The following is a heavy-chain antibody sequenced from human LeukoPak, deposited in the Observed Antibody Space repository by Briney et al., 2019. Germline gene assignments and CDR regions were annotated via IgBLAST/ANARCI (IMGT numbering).Heavy chain of an antibody. D-gene: IGHD1-1*01. CDR2: ISAYNGNT. Sequence: ASVKVSCKASGYTFTNYDINWVRQATGQGLEWMGWISAYNGNTNYAQKLQGRVTMTTDTSTSTAYMELRSLRSDDTAVYYCARVGYNWNDFGNYWGQGTLVTVSS. CDR1: GYTFTNYD. V-gene: IGHV1-18*01. CDR3: ARVGYNWNDFGNY. J-gene: IGHJ4*02.